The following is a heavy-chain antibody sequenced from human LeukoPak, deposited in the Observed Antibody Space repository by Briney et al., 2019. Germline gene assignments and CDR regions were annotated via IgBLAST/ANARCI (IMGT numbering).Heavy chain of an antibody. CDR1: GGSISSGSYY. CDR2: IYTSGST. CDR3: ARGVGVAAMDFDY. Sequence: SQTLSLTCTVSGGSISSGSYYWSWIRQPAGKGLEWIGRIYTSGSTNYNPSLKSRVTISVDTSKNQFSLKLSSVTAADTAVYYCARGVGVAAMDFDYWGQGTLVTVSS. J-gene: IGHJ4*02. V-gene: IGHV4-61*02. D-gene: IGHD5-18*01.